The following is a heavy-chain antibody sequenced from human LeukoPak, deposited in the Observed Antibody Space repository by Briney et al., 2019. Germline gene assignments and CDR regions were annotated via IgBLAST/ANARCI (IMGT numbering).Heavy chain of an antibody. CDR2: ISSSSSYI. CDR3: ARDWVLRAFDI. Sequence: GGSLRLSCAASGFTFSSYSMNWVRQAPGKGLEWASSISSSSSYIYYADSVKGRFTISRDNAKNSLYLQMNSLRAEDTAVYYCARDWVLRAFDIWGQGTMVTDSS. D-gene: IGHD3-16*01. V-gene: IGHV3-21*01. CDR1: GFTFSSYS. J-gene: IGHJ3*02.